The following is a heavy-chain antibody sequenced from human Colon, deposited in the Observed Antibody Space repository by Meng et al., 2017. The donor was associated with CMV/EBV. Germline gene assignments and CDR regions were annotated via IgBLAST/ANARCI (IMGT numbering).Heavy chain of an antibody. CDR3: IYRCCSYDYYGLDV. CDR1: GFSLTDHAVG. J-gene: IGHJ6*02. CDR2: IYYNDDE. Sequence: SGPTLVQPTHPLTLTCTFSGFSLTDHAVGVGWIRQPPGKSPEWLALIYYNDDERYSPSLRSRLKITKDLSKNHVILTMTNMDPVDTATYYCIYRCCSYDYYGLDVWGQGTTVTVSS. D-gene: IGHD2-15*01. V-gene: IGHV2-5*01.